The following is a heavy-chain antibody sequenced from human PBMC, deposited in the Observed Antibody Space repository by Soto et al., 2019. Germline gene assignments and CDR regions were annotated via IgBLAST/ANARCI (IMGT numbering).Heavy chain of an antibody. D-gene: IGHD3-10*01. CDR3: ATSYGSGYRALDF. J-gene: IGHJ4*02. CDR1: GDTFNFYS. CDR2: VNPILSMS. V-gene: IGHV1-69*04. Sequence: QVQLVQSGAEVKRPGSSVKVSCKASGDTFNFYSINWVRQAPGLGLEWMGRVNPILSMSNYAQRFQGRVTMTADKSTSTAYMELSGLRSEARAIYYCATSYGSGYRALDFWGQGALVTVSS.